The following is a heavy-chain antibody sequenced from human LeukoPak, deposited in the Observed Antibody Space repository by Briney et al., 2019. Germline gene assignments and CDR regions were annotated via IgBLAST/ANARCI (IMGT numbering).Heavy chain of an antibody. CDR3: ARADYYDILTGYYNDAFDI. CDR1: GGSISSYY. D-gene: IGHD3-9*01. V-gene: IGHV4-4*07. CDR2: IYTSGST. J-gene: IGHJ3*02. Sequence: SETLSLTCTVSGGSISSYYWSWIRQPAGKGLEWIGRIYTSGSTNYNPSLKSRVTMSVGTSKNRFSLKLSSVTAADTAVYYCARADYYDILTGYYNDAFDIWGQGTMDTVSS.